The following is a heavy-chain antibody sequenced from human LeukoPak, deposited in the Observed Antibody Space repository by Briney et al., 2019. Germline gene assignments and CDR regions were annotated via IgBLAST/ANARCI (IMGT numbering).Heavy chain of an antibody. Sequence: GRSLRLSCAASGFTFSSYGMHWVRQAPGKGLEWVAVIWYDGSNKYYADSVKGRFTISRDNSKNTLYLQMNSLRAEDTAVYYCARGRDGYNPYFDYWGQGTLVTVSS. CDR3: ARGRDGYNPYFDY. V-gene: IGHV3-33*01. CDR2: IWYDGSNK. CDR1: GFTFSSYG. J-gene: IGHJ4*02. D-gene: IGHD5-24*01.